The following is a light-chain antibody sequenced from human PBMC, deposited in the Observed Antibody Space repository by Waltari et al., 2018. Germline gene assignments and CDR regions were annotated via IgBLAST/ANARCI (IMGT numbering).Light chain of an antibody. CDR2: NND. Sequence: QSVLTQPPSASGAPGQSVTISCSGSSSNIGSNYIYWYHQFSGKAPKLLIYNNDQRPSGVPDRFSASKSGTSASLAISGLQSKDEADYYCSAWDDSLTDALFGGGTRLTVL. CDR1: SSNIGSNY. V-gene: IGLV1-47*02. CDR3: SAWDDSLTDAL. J-gene: IGLJ2*01.